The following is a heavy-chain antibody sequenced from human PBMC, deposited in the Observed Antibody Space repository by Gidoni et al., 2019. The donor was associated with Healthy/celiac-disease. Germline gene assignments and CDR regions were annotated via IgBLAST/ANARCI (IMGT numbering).Heavy chain of an antibody. CDR1: GGSFSGYY. Sequence: QVQLQQWGAGLLKPSETLSLTCAVYGGSFSGYYWSWIRQPPGKGLEWIGEINHSGSTNYNPSLKSRVTISVDTSKNQFSLKLSSVTAADTAVYYCARGGSVDGYKSPSEGYWGQGTLVTVSS. V-gene: IGHV4-34*01. D-gene: IGHD3-10*01. CDR3: ARGGSVDGYKSPSEGY. CDR2: INHSGST. J-gene: IGHJ4*02.